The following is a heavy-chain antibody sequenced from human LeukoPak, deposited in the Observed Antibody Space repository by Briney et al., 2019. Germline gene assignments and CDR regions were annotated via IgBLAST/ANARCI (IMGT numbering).Heavy chain of an antibody. J-gene: IGHJ4*02. CDR2: IYYSGST. CDR1: GGSISSSSYY. V-gene: IGHV4-39*07. Sequence: SETLSLTCTVSGGSISSSSYYWGWIRQPPGKGLEWIGSIYYSGSTYYNPSLKSRVTISVDTSKNQFSLKLSSVTAADTAVYYCAGAGLDDYVWGSYRYDYWGQGTLVTVSS. D-gene: IGHD3-16*02. CDR3: AGAGLDDYVWGSYRYDY.